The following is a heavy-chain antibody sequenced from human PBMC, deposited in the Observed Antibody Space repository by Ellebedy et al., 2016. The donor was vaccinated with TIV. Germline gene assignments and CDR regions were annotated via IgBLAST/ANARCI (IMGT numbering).Heavy chain of an antibody. V-gene: IGHV4-34*01. CDR1: GGSFSGYL. J-gene: IGHJ4*02. D-gene: IGHD3-10*01. CDR3: ARGPLKAYYYSSGSPYYFDF. CDR2: INHSGSA. Sequence: SETLSLTCAVSGGSFSGYLWSWIRQPPGKGLEWIGEINHSGSANYNPSLKTRVTILVDTSQSQFSLNLRSVTAADTAVYYCARGPLKAYYYSSGSPYYFDFWGQGNLVTVSS.